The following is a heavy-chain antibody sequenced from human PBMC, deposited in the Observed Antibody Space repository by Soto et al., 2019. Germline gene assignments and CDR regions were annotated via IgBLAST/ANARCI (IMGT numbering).Heavy chain of an antibody. J-gene: IGHJ5*02. CDR2: ISGSGGST. V-gene: IGHV3-23*01. Sequence: GGSLRLSCAASGFTFSSYAMSWVRQAPGKGLEWVSAISGSGGSTYYADSVKGRFTISRDNSKNTLYLQMNSLRAEDTAVYYCAKDPSASYYDFWSGYPNWFDPWGQGTLVTV. CDR3: AKDPSASYYDFWSGYPNWFDP. CDR1: GFTFSSYA. D-gene: IGHD3-3*01.